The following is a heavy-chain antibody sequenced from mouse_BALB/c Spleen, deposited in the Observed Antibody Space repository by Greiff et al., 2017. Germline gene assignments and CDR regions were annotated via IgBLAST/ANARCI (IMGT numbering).Heavy chain of an antibody. D-gene: IGHD6-1*01. J-gene: IGHJ4*01. Sequence: VQLKESGGGLVKPGGSLKLSCAASGFTFSSYAMSWVRQSPEKRLEWVAEISSGGSYTYYPDTVTGRFTISRDNAKNTLYLEMSSLRSEDTAMYYCARPLSPGAMDYWGQGTSVTVSS. CDR3: ARPLSPGAMDY. CDR1: GFTFSSYA. V-gene: IGHV5-9-4*01. CDR2: ISSGGSYT.